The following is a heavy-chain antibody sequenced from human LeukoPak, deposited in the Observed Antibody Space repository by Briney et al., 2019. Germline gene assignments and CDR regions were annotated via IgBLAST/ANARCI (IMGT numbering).Heavy chain of an antibody. V-gene: IGHV3-30*02. Sequence: PGGSLRLSCAASGFIFSTYGIHWVRQAPGKGLEWVAFIRFDGSHKYYADSVKGRFTISRDNSKNTLYLQMNSLRPEDTAVYYCAREGLDSGSHFSAWFDPWGQGTLVTVSS. CDR2: IRFDGSHK. D-gene: IGHD3-10*01. CDR1: GFIFSTYG. J-gene: IGHJ5*02. CDR3: AREGLDSGSHFSAWFDP.